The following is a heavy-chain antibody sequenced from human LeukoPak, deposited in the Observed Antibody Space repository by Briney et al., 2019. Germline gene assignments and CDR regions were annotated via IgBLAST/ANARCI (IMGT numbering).Heavy chain of an antibody. V-gene: IGHV1-46*01. D-gene: IGHD3-3*01. CDR1: GYTFTSHY. Sequence: SVKVSCKASGYTFTSHYMHWVRQAPGQGLEWMGIINPSGGSTSYAQKFQGRVTMTRDMSTSTVYMELSSLRCEDTAVYYCARKTGGPSGFDPWGQGTLVTVSS. CDR2: INPSGGST. CDR3: ARKTGGPSGFDP. J-gene: IGHJ5*02.